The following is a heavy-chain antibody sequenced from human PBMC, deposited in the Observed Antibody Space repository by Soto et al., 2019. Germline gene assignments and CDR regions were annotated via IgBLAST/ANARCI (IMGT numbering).Heavy chain of an antibody. CDR1: GFSCIRHA. J-gene: IGHJ6*02. CDR2: ISSGGTT. V-gene: IGHV3-23*01. D-gene: IGHD2-15*01. CDR3: AKLGYCSGGTCYLDYYYGVDV. Sequence: PGGSLRLSCAASGFSCIRHAMSWVRQAPGKGLEWVSTISSGGTTYYADSVKGRFTISRDNSKNTQSLQMNSLGAEDTAVYYCAKLGYCSGGTCYLDYYYGVDVWGQGTTVTVS.